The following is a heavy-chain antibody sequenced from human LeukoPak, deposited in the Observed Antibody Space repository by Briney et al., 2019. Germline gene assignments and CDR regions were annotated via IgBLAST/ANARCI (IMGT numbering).Heavy chain of an antibody. CDR3: ARDDSGGVPAATYYYYYYMDV. D-gene: IGHD2-2*01. J-gene: IGHJ6*03. Sequence: PGGSLRLSCAASGFTFSDYYMSWIRQAPGKGLEWVSYISSSGSTIYYADSVKGRFTISRDNAKNSLYLQMNSLRAEDTAVYYCARDDSGGVPAATYYYYYYMDVWGKGTTVTVSS. CDR2: ISSSGSTI. V-gene: IGHV3-11*04. CDR1: GFTFSDYY.